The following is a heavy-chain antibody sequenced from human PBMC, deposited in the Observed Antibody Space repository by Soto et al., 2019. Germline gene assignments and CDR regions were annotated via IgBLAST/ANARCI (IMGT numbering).Heavy chain of an antibody. Sequence: EVQLLESGGGLVQPGGSLRLSCAASGITFSSYAMSWVRQAPAKGLEWVSAISGSGTSTYYADSVRGRFTIARDNSKNTLYLQMNSLGAEDTAVYYCARPSGTMVRGVADYWGQGTLVTVSS. V-gene: IGHV3-23*01. D-gene: IGHD3-10*01. CDR1: GITFSSYA. CDR3: ARPSGTMVRGVADY. CDR2: ISGSGTST. J-gene: IGHJ4*02.